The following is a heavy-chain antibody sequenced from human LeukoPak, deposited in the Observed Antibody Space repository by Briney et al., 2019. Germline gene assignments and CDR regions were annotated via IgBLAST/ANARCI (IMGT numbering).Heavy chain of an antibody. D-gene: IGHD2-15*01. Sequence: SETLSLTCAVYGGSFSGYYWSWIRQPPGKGLEWIGEINHSGSTNYNPSLKSRVTISVDTSKNQFSLKLSSVTAADTAAYYCARALGYCSGGSCYAHPWGQGTLVTVSS. CDR3: ARALGYCSGGSCYAHP. CDR1: GGSFSGYY. CDR2: INHSGST. J-gene: IGHJ5*02. V-gene: IGHV4-34*01.